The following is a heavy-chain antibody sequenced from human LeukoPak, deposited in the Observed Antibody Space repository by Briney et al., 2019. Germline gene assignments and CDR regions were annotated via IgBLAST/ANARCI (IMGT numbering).Heavy chain of an antibody. V-gene: IGHV4-4*02. CDR1: GAPISSNNW. Sequence: SETLSLTCAVSGAPISSNNWWWSWVRQPPGKGLEWIGEIYHSGSTNYNPSLKSRVTMSVDKSKNQFSLKLSSVTAADTAVYYCARVLDYTNYVDFWGQGTLVTVSS. CDR2: IYHSGST. D-gene: IGHD4-11*01. J-gene: IGHJ4*02. CDR3: ARVLDYTNYVDF.